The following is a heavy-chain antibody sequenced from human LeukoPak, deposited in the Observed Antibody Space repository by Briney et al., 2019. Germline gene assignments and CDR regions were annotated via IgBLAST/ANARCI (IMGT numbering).Heavy chain of an antibody. V-gene: IGHV4-59*01. CDR2: IYYSGST. J-gene: IGHJ3*02. D-gene: IGHD3-22*01. CDR1: GGSISSYY. CDR3: ARDIEIRDRGYYYDSSGYDGDAFDI. Sequence: SETLSLTCTVSGGSISSYYWSWIRQPPGKGLEWIGYIYYSGSTNYNPSLKSRVTISVDTSKNQFSLKLSSVTAADTAVYYCARDIEIRDRGYYYDSSGYDGDAFDIWGQGTMVTVSS.